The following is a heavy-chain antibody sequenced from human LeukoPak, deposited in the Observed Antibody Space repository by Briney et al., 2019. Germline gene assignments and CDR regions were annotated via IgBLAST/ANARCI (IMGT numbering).Heavy chain of an antibody. Sequence: GGSLGLSCAVSGLTFRNYGMHWVRQAPGKGLEWVAIIYYDGSEKYYVDSVKGRFTISRDNSKNILYLEMNSLRVEDTAVYYCAKDVKPDGLYDLDYWGQGTLVTVSS. D-gene: IGHD5/OR15-5a*01. CDR3: AKDVKPDGLYDLDY. J-gene: IGHJ4*02. V-gene: IGHV3-33*06. CDR2: IYYDGSEK. CDR1: GLTFRNYG.